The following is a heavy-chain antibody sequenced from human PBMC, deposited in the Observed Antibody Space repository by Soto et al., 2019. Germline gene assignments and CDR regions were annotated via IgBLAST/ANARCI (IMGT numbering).Heavy chain of an antibody. CDR1: GGSISSSSYY. D-gene: IGHD6-19*01. CDR3: ARHSTGSGWYGSGNWFDP. Sequence: SETLSLTCTVSGGSISSSSYYWGWIRQPPGKGLERIGSIYYSGSTYYNPSLKSRVTISVDTSKNQFSLKLRSVTAADTAVYYCARHSTGSGWYGSGNWFDPWGQGTLVTVSS. V-gene: IGHV4-39*01. CDR2: IYYSGST. J-gene: IGHJ5*02.